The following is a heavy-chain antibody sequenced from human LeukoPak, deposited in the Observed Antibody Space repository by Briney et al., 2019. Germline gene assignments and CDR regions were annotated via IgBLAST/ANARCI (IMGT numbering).Heavy chain of an antibody. D-gene: IGHD4-17*01. CDR3: ARVRGDYVAFDI. J-gene: IGHJ3*02. Sequence: PSETLSLTCTVSGGSISSYYWSWIRRPPGKGLEWIGYIYYSGSTNYNPSLKSRVTISVDTSKNQLSLKLSSVTAADTAVYYCARVRGDYVAFDIWGQGTMVTVSS. CDR2: IYYSGST. V-gene: IGHV4-59*01. CDR1: GGSISSYY.